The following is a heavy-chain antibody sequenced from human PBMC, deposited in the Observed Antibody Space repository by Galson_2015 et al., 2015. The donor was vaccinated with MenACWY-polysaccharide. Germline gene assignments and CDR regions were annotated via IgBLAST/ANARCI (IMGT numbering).Heavy chain of an antibody. Sequence: SLRLSCAASEFTFSSYAMSWVRQAPGKGLEWVSGISDSGGSTYYADSVKGRFTISRDNSKNTLYLQMNSLRAEDTAVYYCAKDEITRVLLNWGQGTTVTVSS. J-gene: IGHJ6*02. CDR3: AKDEITRVLLN. D-gene: IGHD3-16*01. CDR2: ISDSGGST. CDR1: EFTFSSYA. V-gene: IGHV3-23*01.